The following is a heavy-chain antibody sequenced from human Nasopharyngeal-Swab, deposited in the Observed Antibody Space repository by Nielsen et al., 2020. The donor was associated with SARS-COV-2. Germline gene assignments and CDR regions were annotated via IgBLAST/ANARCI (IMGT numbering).Heavy chain of an antibody. CDR1: GGSISSSSYY. D-gene: IGHD3-3*01. CDR2: IYYSGTT. CDR3: ARSGRYYDFWIWDWFDP. V-gene: IGHV4-39*01. Sequence: ESLKISCTVSGGSISSSSYYWGWIRQPPGKGLEWIGSIYYSGTTYCNPSLKSRVTISVDTSKNQFSLKLSSVTAADTAVYYCARSGRYYDFWIWDWFDPWGQGTLVTVSS. J-gene: IGHJ5*02.